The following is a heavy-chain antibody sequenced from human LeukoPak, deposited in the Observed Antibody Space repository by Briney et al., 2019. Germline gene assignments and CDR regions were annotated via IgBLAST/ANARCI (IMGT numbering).Heavy chain of an antibody. Sequence: GGSLRLSCAASGFTFSNAWMSWVRQAPGKWLEWVGRIKRKTDGGTTDYAAPVKGRFTISRDDSKNTLSLQMNSLKTEDTAVYYCTTDVTPPNWNDGLGYWGQGTLVTVSS. CDR1: GFTFSNAW. V-gene: IGHV3-15*01. CDR2: IKRKTDGGTT. J-gene: IGHJ4*02. CDR3: TTDVTPPNWNDGLGY. D-gene: IGHD1-1*01.